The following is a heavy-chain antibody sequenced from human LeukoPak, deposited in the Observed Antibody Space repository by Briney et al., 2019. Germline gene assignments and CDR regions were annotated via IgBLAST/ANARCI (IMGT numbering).Heavy chain of an antibody. CDR2: IKQDGSEK. CDR1: GFTFSSYW. V-gene: IGHV3-7*01. J-gene: IGHJ5*02. D-gene: IGHD6-19*01. CDR3: ARDGEQWLGDWFDP. Sequence: GGSLRLSCAASGFTFSSYWMSWVRQAPGKGLEWVANIKQDGSEKYYVDSVKGRFTISRDNAKNSLYLQMNSLRAEDTAVYYCARDGEQWLGDWFDPWGQGTLVTASS.